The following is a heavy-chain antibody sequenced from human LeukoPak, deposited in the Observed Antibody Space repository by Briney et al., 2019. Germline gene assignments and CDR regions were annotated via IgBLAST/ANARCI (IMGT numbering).Heavy chain of an antibody. V-gene: IGHV3-23*01. Sequence: SGGSLRLSCTASGFSFSSFAMTWVRQAPGKGLEWVSYITGDHYNTYYTDSVKGRLTISRDHAKHTLYLQMTCLSADDPAIDYCTKGANGDYIGAFDPWGQGTLVTVSS. J-gene: IGHJ5*02. CDR3: TKGANGDYIGAFDP. CDR2: ITGDHYNT. CDR1: GFSFSSFA. D-gene: IGHD4-17*01.